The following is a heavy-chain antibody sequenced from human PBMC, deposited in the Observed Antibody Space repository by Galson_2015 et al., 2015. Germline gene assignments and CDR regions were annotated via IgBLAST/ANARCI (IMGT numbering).Heavy chain of an antibody. CDR1: GYTFTSYY. CDR2: INPSSGST. D-gene: IGHD2-2*01. CDR3: ARAGESSASRTDWSYFDY. J-gene: IGHJ4*02. V-gene: IGHV1-46*01. Sequence: SVKVSCKASGYTFTSYYMHWVRQAPGQGLEWMGIINPSSGSTSYAQKFKGRVTMTRDTSTSTVYMQLSSLRSEDTAVYYCARAGESSASRTDWSYFDYWGQGTLVTVSS.